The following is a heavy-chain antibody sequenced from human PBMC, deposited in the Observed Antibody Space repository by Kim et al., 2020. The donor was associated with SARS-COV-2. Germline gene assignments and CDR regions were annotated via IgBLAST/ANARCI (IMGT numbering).Heavy chain of an antibody. CDR3: ARNQLLSNWFDP. J-gene: IGHJ5*02. V-gene: IGHV3-33*01. Sequence: GGSLRLSCAASGFTFSSYGMHWVCQAPGKGLEWVAVIWYDGSNKYYADSVKGRFTISRDNSKNTLYLQMNSLRAEDTAVYYCARNQLLSNWFDPWGQGTLVTVSS. CDR2: IWYDGSNK. D-gene: IGHD2-2*01. CDR1: GFTFSSYG.